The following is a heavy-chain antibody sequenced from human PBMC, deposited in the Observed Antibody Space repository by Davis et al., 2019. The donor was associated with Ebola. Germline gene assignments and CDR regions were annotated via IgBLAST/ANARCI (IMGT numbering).Heavy chain of an antibody. D-gene: IGHD3-16*01. J-gene: IGHJ4*02. CDR3: ASGSGGY. CDR2: ISSSGTYI. V-gene: IGHV3-21*01. Sequence: GGSLRLSRAASDFTFSLHSMNWVRQAPGKGLEWVSSISSSGTYIYSADSVKGRFTISRDNAKNSLYLQMNSLRAEDTAMYYCASGSGGYWGQGTLVTVSS. CDR1: DFTFSLHS.